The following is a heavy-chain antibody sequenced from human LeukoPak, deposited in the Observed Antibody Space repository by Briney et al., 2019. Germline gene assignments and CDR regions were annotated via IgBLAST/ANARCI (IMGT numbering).Heavy chain of an antibody. CDR2: IYYGGYT. D-gene: IGHD3-3*01. CDR1: GGSISSNNYY. J-gene: IGHJ4*02. Sequence: PSETLSLSCTVSGGSISSNNYYWGWIRQPPGKGLEWIGSIYYGGYTYYNPSLKSRVTISVDTSKNQFSLKLSSVTAADTAIYYCQSRFLEWLLDYWGQGTLVTVSS. CDR3: QSRFLEWLLDY. V-gene: IGHV4-39*01.